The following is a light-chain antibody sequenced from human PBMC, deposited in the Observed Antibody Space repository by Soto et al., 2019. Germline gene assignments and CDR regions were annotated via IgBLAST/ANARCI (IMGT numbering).Light chain of an antibody. CDR3: QQYGAWPPIT. CDR1: QSISSY. CDR2: DAS. V-gene: IGKV3-11*01. J-gene: IGKJ5*01. Sequence: EIVLTQSPATLSLSPGERASLSCRASQSISSYLAWYQQKPGQAPRLLIYDASNRATGIPARFSGSGSGTEFSLTISSLQSEDFAVYSCQQYGAWPPITFGQGTRLEV.